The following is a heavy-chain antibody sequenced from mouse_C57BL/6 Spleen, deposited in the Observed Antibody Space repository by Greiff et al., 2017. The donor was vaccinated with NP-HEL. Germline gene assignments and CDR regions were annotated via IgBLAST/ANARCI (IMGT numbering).Heavy chain of an antibody. CDR1: GFTFSSYT. J-gene: IGHJ4*01. CDR3: ARGGGTYYAMDY. CDR2: ISGGGGNT. D-gene: IGHD4-1*01. V-gene: IGHV5-9*01. Sequence: VQLKESGGGLVKPGGSLKLSCAASGFTFSSYTMSWVRQTPEKRLEWVATISGGGGNTYYPDSVKGRFTISRDNAKNTLYLQMSSLRSEDTALYYCARGGGTYYAMDYWGQGTSVTVSS.